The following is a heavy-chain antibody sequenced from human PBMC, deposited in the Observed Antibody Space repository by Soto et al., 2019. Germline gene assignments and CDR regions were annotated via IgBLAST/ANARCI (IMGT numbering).Heavy chain of an antibody. D-gene: IGHD2-2*01. Sequence: PGASLKISCEGSGYSFSNYWISWVRQMPGKGLEWMGRIDPSDSYTNYSPSFQGHVTISADKSISTAYLQWSSLKASDTAMYYCARRYCSSSSCPRNYYGMDVWGQGTTVTVSS. J-gene: IGHJ6*02. CDR2: IDPSDSYT. CDR3: ARRYCSSSSCPRNYYGMDV. V-gene: IGHV5-10-1*01. CDR1: GYSFSNYW.